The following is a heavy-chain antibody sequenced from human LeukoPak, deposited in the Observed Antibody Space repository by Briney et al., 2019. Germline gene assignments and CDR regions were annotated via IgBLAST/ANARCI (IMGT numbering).Heavy chain of an antibody. CDR1: GGSFSGYY. Sequence: SETLSLTCAVYGGSFSGYYWSWIRQPPGKGLEWIGEINHSGSTNYNPSLKSRVTISVDTSKNQLSLKLSSVTAADTAVYYCARGGVGRTTICYFDYWGQGTLVTVSS. CDR3: ARGGVGRTTICYFDY. V-gene: IGHV4-34*01. D-gene: IGHD3-3*01. CDR2: INHSGST. J-gene: IGHJ4*02.